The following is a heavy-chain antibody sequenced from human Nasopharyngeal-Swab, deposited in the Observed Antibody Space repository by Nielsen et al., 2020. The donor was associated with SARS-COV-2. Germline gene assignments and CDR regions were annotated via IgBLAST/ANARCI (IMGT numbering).Heavy chain of an antibody. CDR3: AKGTKNGGWIGYYYYMDV. J-gene: IGHJ6*03. CDR2: ISGSGGST. Sequence: WIRQPPGKGLEWVSAISGSGGSTYYADSVKGRFTISRDNSKSTLYLQMNSLRAEDTAVYYCAKGTKNGGWIGYYYYMDVWGKGTTVTVSS. D-gene: IGHD2-2*03. V-gene: IGHV3-23*01.